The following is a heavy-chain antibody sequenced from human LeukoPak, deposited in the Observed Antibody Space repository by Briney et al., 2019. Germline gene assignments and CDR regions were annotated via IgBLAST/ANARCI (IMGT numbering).Heavy chain of an antibody. CDR3: ARDDYGGTGY. CDR2: IKPDGSEK. Sequence: GGSLRLSCAASGFTFSSYWMSWVRQAPGKGLEWVANIKPDGSEKYYVDSVKGRFAIFRDNAKNSLSQQMNSLRAEDTAVYYCARDDYGGTGYWGQGILVTVSS. CDR1: GFTFSSYW. V-gene: IGHV3-7*01. D-gene: IGHD4/OR15-4a*01. J-gene: IGHJ4*02.